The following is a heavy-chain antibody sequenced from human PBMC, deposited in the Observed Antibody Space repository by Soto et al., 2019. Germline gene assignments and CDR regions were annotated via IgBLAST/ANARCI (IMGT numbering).Heavy chain of an antibody. CDR2: IIPIFGTA. V-gene: IGHV1-69*13. D-gene: IGHD5-12*01. CDR3: AGNIVATITRYYGMDV. Sequence: SVKVSCKASGGTFSSYAISWVRQAPGQGLEWMGGIIPIFGTANYAQKFQGRVTITADESTSTAYMELSSLRSEDTAVYYCAGNIVATITRYYGMDVWGQGTTVTVSS. CDR1: GGTFSSYA. J-gene: IGHJ6*02.